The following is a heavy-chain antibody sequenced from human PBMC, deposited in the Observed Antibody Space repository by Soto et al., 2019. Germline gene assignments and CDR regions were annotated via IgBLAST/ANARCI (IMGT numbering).Heavy chain of an antibody. J-gene: IGHJ4*02. V-gene: IGHV3-13*01. CDR1: GFTFSSYD. CDR3: ARGKYYDFWSGYWEFDY. Sequence: EVQLVESGGGLVQPGGSLRLSCAASGFTFSSYDMHWVRQATGKGLEWVSAIGTAGDTYYPGSVKGRFTISRENAKNSLYLQMNSLRAEDTAVYYCARGKYYDFWSGYWEFDYWGQGTLVTVSS. D-gene: IGHD3-3*01. CDR2: IGTAGDT.